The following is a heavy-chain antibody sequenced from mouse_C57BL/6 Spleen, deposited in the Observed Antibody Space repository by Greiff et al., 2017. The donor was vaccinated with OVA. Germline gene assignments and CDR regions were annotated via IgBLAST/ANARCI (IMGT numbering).Heavy chain of an antibody. CDR3: ARHEDEGYGYYAMDY. CDR2: FYPGCGSI. D-gene: IGHD1-1*02. CDR1: GYTFTEYT. V-gene: IGHV1-62-2*01. J-gene: IGHJ4*01. Sequence: QVQLKQSGAELVKPGASVKLSCKASGYTFTEYTIHWVKQRSGQGLEWIGWFYPGCGSITYNEKFKDKATLTADKSSSTVYMELSRLTSEDSAVYVSARHEDEGYGYYAMDYWGQGTSVTVSS.